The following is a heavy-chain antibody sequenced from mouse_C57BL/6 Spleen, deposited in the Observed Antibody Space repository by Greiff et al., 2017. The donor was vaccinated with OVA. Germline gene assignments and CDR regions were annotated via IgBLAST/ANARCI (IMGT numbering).Heavy chain of an antibody. D-gene: IGHD2-3*01. CDR3: ARSSGYYVFDY. CDR2: IYPSDSET. V-gene: IGHV1-61*01. Sequence: VQLQQPGAELVRPGSSVKLSCKASGYTFTSYWMDWVKQRPGQGLEWIGNIYPSDSETHYNQKFKDKATLTVDKSSSTAYMQLSSLTSEDSAVYYCARSSGYYVFDYWGQGTTLTVSS. J-gene: IGHJ2*01. CDR1: GYTFTSYW.